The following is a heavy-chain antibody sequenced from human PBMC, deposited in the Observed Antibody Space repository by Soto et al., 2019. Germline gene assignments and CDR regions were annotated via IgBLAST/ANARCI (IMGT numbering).Heavy chain of an antibody. CDR2: FDPEDGET. V-gene: IGHV1-24*01. CDR3: ATDQNRSGYLRY. Sequence: ASVKVSCKGSGYTLTELSMHWVRQAPGKGLEWMGGFDPEDGETIYAQKFQGRDTMTEDTSTDTAYMELSSLRSEDTAVYYCATDQNRSGYLRYWGQGTLDTVSS. D-gene: IGHD3-22*01. J-gene: IGHJ4*02. CDR1: GYTLTELS.